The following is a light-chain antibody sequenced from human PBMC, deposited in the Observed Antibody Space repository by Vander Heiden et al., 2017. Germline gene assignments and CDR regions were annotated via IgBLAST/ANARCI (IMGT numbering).Light chain of an antibody. J-gene: IGKJ2*01. Sequence: ELVLTKSPATLSLSPGERATLPCRASQSVSSYLAWYQQKPGQAPRLLIYDASNRATGIPARFSGSGSGTDFTLTISSLEPEDFAVYYCQQRTNWPPYTFGQGTKLEIK. CDR2: DAS. CDR1: QSVSSY. CDR3: QQRTNWPPYT. V-gene: IGKV3-11*01.